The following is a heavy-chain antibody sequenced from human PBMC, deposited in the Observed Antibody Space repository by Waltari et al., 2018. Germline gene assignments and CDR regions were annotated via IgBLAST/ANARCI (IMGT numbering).Heavy chain of an antibody. D-gene: IGHD4-17*01. V-gene: IGHV3-23*01. CDR1: GFTLSSYA. CDR3: AKGDHGTTVTPAGY. J-gene: IGHJ4*02. CDR2: ISGSGSCT. Sequence: EVQLLESGGGLVQPGGSLRLSCVASGFTLSSYAMNWVRQAPGKGLEWFSSISGSGSCTYYADSVKGRFTISRDNSKNTLYLQMNSLRAEDTAVYYCAKGDHGTTVTPAGYWGQGTLVTVSS.